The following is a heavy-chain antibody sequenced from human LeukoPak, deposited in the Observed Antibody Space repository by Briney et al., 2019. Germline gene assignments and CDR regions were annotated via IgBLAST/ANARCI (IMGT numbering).Heavy chain of an antibody. CDR3: AKGPLRGTAAAIDY. CDR1: GFTFNNYG. J-gene: IGHJ4*02. Sequence: PGKSLRLSCAASGFTFNNYGMHWVRQAPGKGLEWVAVISYDGRNIHYPDSVKGRFTISRDISTDTLWLQMDSLRTEDTAVYYCAKGPLRGTAAAIDYWAREPWSPSPQ. CDR2: ISYDGRNI. D-gene: IGHD2-2*01. V-gene: IGHV3-30*18.